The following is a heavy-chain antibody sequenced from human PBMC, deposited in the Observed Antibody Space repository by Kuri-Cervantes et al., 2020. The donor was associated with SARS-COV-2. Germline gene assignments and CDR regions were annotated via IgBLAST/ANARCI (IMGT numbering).Heavy chain of an antibody. CDR1: GYTFTSYG. V-gene: IGHV1-18*01. CDR3: VRERGSWYVPLRTYYYYYMDV. J-gene: IGHJ6*03. D-gene: IGHD6-13*01. CDR2: ISAYNGNT. Sequence: ASVKVSCKASGYTFTSYGISWVRQAPGQGLEWMGWISAYNGNTNYAQKLQGRVTMTTDTSTSTAYMELRSLRSDDTAVYYCVRERGSWYVPLRTYYYYYMDVWGKGTTVTVSS.